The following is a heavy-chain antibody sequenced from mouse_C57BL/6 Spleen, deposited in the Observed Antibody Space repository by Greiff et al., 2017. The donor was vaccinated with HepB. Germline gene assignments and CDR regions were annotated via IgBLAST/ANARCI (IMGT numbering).Heavy chain of an antibody. CDR1: GFTFSSYA. V-gene: IGHV5-4*03. J-gene: IGHJ2*01. CDR3: ASIYDYDGYYFDY. D-gene: IGHD2-4*01. CDR2: ISDGGSYT. Sequence: EVNVVESGGGLVKPGGSLKLSCAASGFTFSSYAMSWVRQTPEKRLEWVATISDGGSYTYYPDNVKGRFTISRDNAKNNLYLQMSHLKSEDTAMYYCASIYDYDGYYFDYWGQGTTLTVSS.